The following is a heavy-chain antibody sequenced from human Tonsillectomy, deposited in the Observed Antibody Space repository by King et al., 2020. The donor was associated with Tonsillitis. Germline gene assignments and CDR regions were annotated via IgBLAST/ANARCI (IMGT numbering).Heavy chain of an antibody. CDR1: GFTFRSYG. CDR2: ISYDGSNK. Sequence: HVQLVESGGGVVQPGRSLRLSCAASGFTFRSYGMHWVRQAPGKGLEWVAVISYDGSNKNYADSVKGRFTISRDNSNNTLYLQMNSLRAEDTAVYYCARERLYSSDWGIDYWGQGTLVTVSS. D-gene: IGHD6-19*01. J-gene: IGHJ4*02. CDR3: ARERLYSSDWGIDY. V-gene: IGHV3-33*05.